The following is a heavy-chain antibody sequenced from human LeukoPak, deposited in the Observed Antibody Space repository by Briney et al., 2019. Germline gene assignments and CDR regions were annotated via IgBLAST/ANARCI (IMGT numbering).Heavy chain of an antibody. CDR1: GGSFSDYS. J-gene: IGHJ5*02. CDR3: ARGGWLVGGWFDP. Sequence: SETLSLTCAVYGGSFSDYSWNWIRQPPGKGLEWIGEINHSGGTNHNPSLMSRVIMSVDTSKNQFSLKVSSVTAADAAVYYCARGGWLVGGWFDPWGQGTLVTVSS. CDR2: INHSGGT. V-gene: IGHV4-34*01. D-gene: IGHD6-19*01.